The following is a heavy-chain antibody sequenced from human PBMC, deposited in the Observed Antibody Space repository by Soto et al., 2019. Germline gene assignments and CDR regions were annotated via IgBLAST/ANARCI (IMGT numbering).Heavy chain of an antibody. CDR2: IYYSGST. V-gene: IGHV4-59*01. J-gene: IGHJ6*02. CDR3: ARAAPYYDFWSGYSTPYYYGMDV. D-gene: IGHD3-3*01. Sequence: SETLSLTCTVSGGSISSYYLSWIRQPPGKGLEWIGYIYYSGSTNYNPSLKSRVTISVDTSKNQFSLKLSSVTAADTAVYYCARAAPYYDFWSGYSTPYYYGMDVWGQGTTVTVSS. CDR1: GGSISSYY.